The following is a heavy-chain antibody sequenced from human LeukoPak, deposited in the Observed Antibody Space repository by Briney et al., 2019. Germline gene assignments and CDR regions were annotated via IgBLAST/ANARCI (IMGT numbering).Heavy chain of an antibody. CDR2: TDYRSKWFY. CDR1: GDSVSSNSAA. Sequence: SQTLPLTCAISGDSVSSNSAAWNWIRQSPSRGLEGLVRTDYRSKWFYDYAVSVKSRITIISDTSKNQFSLQLNSVTPEDTAVYYCARTRYYYNSRSYGAPYYFDYWGQGTLVTVSS. J-gene: IGHJ4*02. D-gene: IGHD3-10*01. CDR3: ARTRYYYNSRSYGAPYYFDY. V-gene: IGHV6-1*01.